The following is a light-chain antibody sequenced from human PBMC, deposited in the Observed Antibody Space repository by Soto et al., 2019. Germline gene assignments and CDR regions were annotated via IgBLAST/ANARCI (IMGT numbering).Light chain of an antibody. J-gene: IGKJ2*01. V-gene: IGKV3-15*01. CDR1: QSVSSN. CDR3: QQNNNCLYT. CDR2: GAS. Sequence: EIVMTQSPAILSVSPGERATLSCSASQSVSSNLAWYQQTPGQALRLLIYGASTRATGIPARFSGGESRTEFPPTSSSPQSEDFAVYYCQQNNNCLYTFGQGTKLEIK.